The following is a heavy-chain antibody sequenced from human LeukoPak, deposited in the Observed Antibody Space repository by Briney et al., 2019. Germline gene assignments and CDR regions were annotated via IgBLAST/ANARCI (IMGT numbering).Heavy chain of an antibody. CDR3: ARDQEEYYDILTGYHLPDY. D-gene: IGHD3-9*01. J-gene: IGHJ4*02. V-gene: IGHV3-30*03. Sequence: PGRSLRLSCAASGFTFSSYGMHWVRQAPGKGLEWVAVISYDGSNKYYADSVKGRFTISRDNSKNTLYLQMNSLRAEDTAVYYCARDQEEYYDILTGYHLPDYWGQGTLVTVSS. CDR1: GFTFSSYG. CDR2: ISYDGSNK.